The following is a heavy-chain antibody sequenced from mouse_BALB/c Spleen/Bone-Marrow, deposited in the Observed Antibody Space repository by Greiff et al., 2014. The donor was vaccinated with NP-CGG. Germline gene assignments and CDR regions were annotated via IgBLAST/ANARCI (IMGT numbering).Heavy chain of an antibody. J-gene: IGHJ1*01. CDR3: ARVNPWYFDV. CDR2: IDPASGDT. V-gene: IGHV14-3*02. Sequence: LVESGAELVKPGASVKLSCTASGFNIKDTYIHWVMRRPEQGLAWIGRIDPASGDTKFDPKFQGKATITADTSSNTAYLQVTSLTSEDTAVYYCARVNPWYFDVWGAGTTVTVSS. CDR1: GFNIKDTY. D-gene: IGHD2-2*01.